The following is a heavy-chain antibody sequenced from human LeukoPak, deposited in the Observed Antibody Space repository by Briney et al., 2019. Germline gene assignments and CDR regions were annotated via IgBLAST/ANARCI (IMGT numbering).Heavy chain of an antibody. CDR1: GYTFTSYG. D-gene: IGHD2-2*01. CDR3: ARVRMGYCSSTSCPFDY. CDR2: ISAYNGNT. Sequence: ASVKVSCKASGYTFTSYGISWVRQAPGQGLEWMGWISAYNGNTNYAQKLQGRVTMTTDTSTSTAYMELRSLRSDDTAVYYCARVRMGYCSSTSCPFDYWGQGTLVTVSS. V-gene: IGHV1-18*01. J-gene: IGHJ4*02.